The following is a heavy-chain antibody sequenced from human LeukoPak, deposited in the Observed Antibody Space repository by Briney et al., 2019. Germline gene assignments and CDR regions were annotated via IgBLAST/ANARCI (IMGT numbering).Heavy chain of an antibody. V-gene: IGHV3-23*01. CDR1: GFIFSSYG. Sequence: GGSLRLSCAASGFIFSSYGMHWVRQAPGKGLEWVSAMSSSDDGRYYAASVRGRFTISRDTSRSTLYLQMNSLRAEDAAVYYCARGATGVLSYYYYYYMDVWGKGTTVTISS. CDR2: MSSSDDGR. D-gene: IGHD2-15*01. CDR3: ARGATGVLSYYYYYYMDV. J-gene: IGHJ6*03.